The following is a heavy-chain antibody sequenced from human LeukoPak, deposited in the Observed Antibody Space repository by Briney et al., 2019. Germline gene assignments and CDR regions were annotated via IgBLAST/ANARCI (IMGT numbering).Heavy chain of an antibody. J-gene: IGHJ4*02. D-gene: IGHD3-9*01. CDR2: ISGSGGST. Sequence: GGSLRLSCAASGFTFSSYAMSWVRQAPGKGLEWVSAISGSGGSTYYADSVKGRFTISRDNAKNSLYLQMNSLRAEDTAVYYCARERNVLRYFDYWGQGTLVTVSS. CDR3: ARERNVLRYFDY. V-gene: IGHV3-23*01. CDR1: GFTFSSYA.